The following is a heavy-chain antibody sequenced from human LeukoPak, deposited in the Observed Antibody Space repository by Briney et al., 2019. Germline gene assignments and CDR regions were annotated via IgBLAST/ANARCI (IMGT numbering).Heavy chain of an antibody. Sequence: GGSLRLSCAASGFTFSSYSMNWVRQAPGKGLEWVSSISSSSSYIYYADSVKGQFTISRDNAKNSLYLQMNSLRAEDTAVYYCARDWPTIAAAGTIPEYFQHWGQGTLVTVSS. V-gene: IGHV3-21*01. J-gene: IGHJ1*01. CDR3: ARDWPTIAAAGTIPEYFQH. D-gene: IGHD6-13*01. CDR1: GFTFSSYS. CDR2: ISSSSSYI.